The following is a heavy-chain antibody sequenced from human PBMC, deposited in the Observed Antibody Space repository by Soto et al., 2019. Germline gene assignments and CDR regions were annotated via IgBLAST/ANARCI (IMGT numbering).Heavy chain of an antibody. CDR2: IYYSGST. D-gene: IGHD1-26*01. Sequence: SDTLSLTCAVSGDSVINFYWSRIRQPPGKGLEWIGYIYYSGSTNYNPSLKSRVTISVDTSKNQFSLKLSSVTAADTAVYYCARRYGGNFDYWGQGTLVTVSS. CDR3: ARRYGGNFDY. V-gene: IGHV4-59*02. CDR1: GDSVINFY. J-gene: IGHJ4*02.